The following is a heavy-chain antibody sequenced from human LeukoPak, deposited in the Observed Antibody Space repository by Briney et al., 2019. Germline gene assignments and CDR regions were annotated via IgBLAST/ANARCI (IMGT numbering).Heavy chain of an antibody. D-gene: IGHD3-10*01. CDR3: AKDRLKYGSGSYYNY. CDR2: IRYDGSNK. CDR1: GFTFSSYG. Sequence: GGSLRLSCAASGFTFSSYGMHWVRQAPGKGLEWVAFIRYDGSNKYYADSVKGRFTISRDNSKNTLYLQMNSLRAEDTAVYYCAKDRLKYGSGSYYNYWGQGTLVTVSS. V-gene: IGHV3-30*02. J-gene: IGHJ4*02.